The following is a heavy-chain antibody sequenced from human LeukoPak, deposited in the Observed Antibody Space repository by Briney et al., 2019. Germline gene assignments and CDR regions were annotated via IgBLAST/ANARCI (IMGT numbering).Heavy chain of an antibody. D-gene: IGHD3-10*01. CDR2: IIPIFGTA. J-gene: IGHJ4*02. CDR1: GGTVSSYA. V-gene: IGHV1-69*13. Sequence: ASVKVSCKASGGTVSSYAISWLRQAPGQGLDWMDGIIPIFGTANYAQKFQGRVTITADESTSTAYMELSSLRSEDTAVYYCARAPQRDPSAIWFRELFFDYWGQGTLVTVSS. CDR3: ARAPQRDPSAIWFRELFFDY.